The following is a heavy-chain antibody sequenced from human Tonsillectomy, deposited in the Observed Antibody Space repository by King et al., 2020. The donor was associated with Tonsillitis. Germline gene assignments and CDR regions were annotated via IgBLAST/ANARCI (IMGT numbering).Heavy chain of an antibody. CDR1: VFTFSSYG. CDR2: IWSDENKN. J-gene: IGHJ1*01. D-gene: IGHD1/OR15-1a*01. V-gene: IGHV3-33*08. CDR3: ARAGIPGKTCPDF. Sequence: QLVQSGGGVVQPGRSLRLSCAASVFTFSSYGMHWVRQAPGKGLEWVAVIWSDENKNYYSDSVKGRLTISRDNSQNTLYLQMNSLRAEDTALYFCARAGIPGKTCPDFWGQGALVTVSS.